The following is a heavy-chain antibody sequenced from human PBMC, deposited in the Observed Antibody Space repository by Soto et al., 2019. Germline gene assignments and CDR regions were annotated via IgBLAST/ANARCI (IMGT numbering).Heavy chain of an antibody. CDR2: IYTSGST. J-gene: IGHJ5*02. CDR1: GGAISSDY. CDR3: AREGGYCSGGSCYHNWFDP. V-gene: IGHV4-4*07. D-gene: IGHD2-15*01. Sequence: SETLSLTCTVSGGAISSDYWSWIRQPAGKGLEWIGRIYTSGSTNYNPSLKSRVTMSVARSKTQFSLKLSSVTAEDTAVYYCAREGGYCSGGSCYHNWFDPWGQGTLVTVSS.